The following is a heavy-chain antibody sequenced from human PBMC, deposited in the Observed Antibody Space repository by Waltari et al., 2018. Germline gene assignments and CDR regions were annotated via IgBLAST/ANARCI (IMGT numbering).Heavy chain of an antibody. CDR1: GGSITTRSYH. Sequence: QPQLQESGPGLEKPSETLSLTCTVSGGSITTRSYHWAWIRQTPGKGLEWIWSIHISGSTYYNPSLRSRVTMSVDTSNNQFSLKLTSVTAADTAVYYCARQPPTTVPTPRSPFDTWGQGTMVSVSS. V-gene: IGHV4-39*07. D-gene: IGHD4-17*01. CDR3: ARQPPTTVPTPRSPFDT. CDR2: IHISGST. J-gene: IGHJ3*02.